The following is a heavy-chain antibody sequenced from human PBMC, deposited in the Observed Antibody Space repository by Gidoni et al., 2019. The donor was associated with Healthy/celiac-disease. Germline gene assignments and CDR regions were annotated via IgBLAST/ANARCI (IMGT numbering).Heavy chain of an antibody. CDR3: ASMYCSGGSCYSNEVYYYYGMDV. CDR1: GGTFSSYA. CDR2: IIPIFGTA. D-gene: IGHD2-15*01. Sequence: QVQLVLSGAEVKKPGSSVKVSSKASGGTFSSYAISWLRQAPGQGLEWMGGIIPIFGTANNAQKFQGRVTITADESTSTAYMELSSLRSEDTAVYYCASMYCSGGSCYSNEVYYYYGMDVWGQGTTVTVSS. V-gene: IGHV1-69*01. J-gene: IGHJ6*02.